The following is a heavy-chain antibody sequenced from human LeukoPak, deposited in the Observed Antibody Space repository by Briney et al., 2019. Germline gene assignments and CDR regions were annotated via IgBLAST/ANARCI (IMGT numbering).Heavy chain of an antibody. J-gene: IGHJ4*02. CDR2: IYPGDSDT. CDR1: GYSFTSYW. CDR3: ARQGGLGYCSGGSCYDLDY. Sequence: GESLKISCKGSGYSFTSYWIGWVRQMPGKGLEWMGIIYPGDSDTRYSPSFQGQVTISADKSISTAYLQWSSLKASDTAMYYCARQGGLGYCSGGSCYDLDYWGQGTLVTVSS. V-gene: IGHV5-51*01. D-gene: IGHD2-15*01.